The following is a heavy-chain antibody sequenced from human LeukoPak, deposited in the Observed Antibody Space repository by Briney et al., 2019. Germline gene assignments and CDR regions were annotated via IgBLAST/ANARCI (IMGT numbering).Heavy chain of an antibody. Sequence: GGSLRLSCAPSGFTFSSFDMHWVRQRPGKGLEWVAFIKFDGSQKYYADSVRGRFTVSRYNSRNMLYLQLDSLRDDDTAVYYCARRLHDSGSYSAGYWGQGTLVTVSS. CDR2: IKFDGSQK. J-gene: IGHJ4*02. V-gene: IGHV3-30*02. CDR1: GFTFSSFD. CDR3: ARRLHDSGSYSAGY. D-gene: IGHD3-10*01.